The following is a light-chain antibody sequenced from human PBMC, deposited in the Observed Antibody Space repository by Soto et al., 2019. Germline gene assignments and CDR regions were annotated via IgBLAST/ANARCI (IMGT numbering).Light chain of an antibody. CDR3: QQYNNWPLT. V-gene: IGKV3-15*01. CDR1: HRVSSY. Sequence: IVMTQSPATLSVSPGERATLSYRASHRVSSYLAWYQQKPGQAPRLLIFATSTRATGIPARFSGSGSGTEFTLTISSLQSEDFAVYYCQQYNNWPLTFGGGTKVDIK. CDR2: ATS. J-gene: IGKJ4*01.